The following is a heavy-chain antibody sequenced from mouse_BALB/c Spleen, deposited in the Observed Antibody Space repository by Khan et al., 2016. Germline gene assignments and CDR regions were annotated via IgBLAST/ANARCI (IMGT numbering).Heavy chain of an antibody. J-gene: IGHJ4*01. CDR3: VRRDEYWYDAAMDY. Sequence: EVELVESGGGLVQPGGSLKLSCAASGFTFSNYTMSWVRQTPEKRLEWVAYISDCGGNTHYLHAVKGRFTISRDNDRNTRYLPMCSLKSVDTALSCRVRRDEYWYDAAMDYWGQGASGAVS. V-gene: IGHV5-12-2*01. D-gene: IGHD2-14*01. CDR1: GFTFSNYT. CDR2: ISDCGGNT.